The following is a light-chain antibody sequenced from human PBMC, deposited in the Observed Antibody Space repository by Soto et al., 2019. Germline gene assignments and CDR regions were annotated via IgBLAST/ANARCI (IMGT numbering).Light chain of an antibody. J-gene: IGKJ2*01. CDR1: QSLFSSSDNRHY. Sequence: DIAMTQSPDSLAVSLCERATINCKSSQSLFSSSDNRHYLAWYQQKLGQPPNLLIYWASTRGSGVPDRFSGSGSGTNFTLTISSLQAEDLAVYHCQQYYSPPYTFGQGTKLAIK. CDR3: QQYYSPPYT. CDR2: WAS. V-gene: IGKV4-1*01.